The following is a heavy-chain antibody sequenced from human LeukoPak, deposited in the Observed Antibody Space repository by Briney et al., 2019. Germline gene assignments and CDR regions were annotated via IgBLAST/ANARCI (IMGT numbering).Heavy chain of an antibody. Sequence: GGSLRLSCAASGFSFSTYNMNWVRQAPGKGLEWVSVIYSGGSTYYADSVKGRFTISRDNSKNTLYLQMNSLRAEDTAVYYCARESSSRKGMIDTTLIGWGQGTLVTVSS. J-gene: IGHJ4*02. V-gene: IGHV3-66*01. CDR1: GFSFSTYN. CDR2: IYSGGST. D-gene: IGHD3-22*01. CDR3: ARESSSRKGMIDTTLIG.